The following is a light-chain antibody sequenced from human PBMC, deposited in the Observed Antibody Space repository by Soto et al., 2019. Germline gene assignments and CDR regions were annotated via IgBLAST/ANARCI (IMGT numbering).Light chain of an antibody. CDR3: QQYGSSPPTWT. Sequence: EIVLTQSPGTLSLSPGERATLSCRASQSVSSNLAWYQQKPGQAPRLLIYGASTRATGIPARFSGSGSGTDFTLTISRLEPEDFAVYYCQQYGSSPPTWTFGQGNKVDIK. V-gene: IGKV3-20*01. J-gene: IGKJ1*01. CDR1: QSVSSN. CDR2: GAS.